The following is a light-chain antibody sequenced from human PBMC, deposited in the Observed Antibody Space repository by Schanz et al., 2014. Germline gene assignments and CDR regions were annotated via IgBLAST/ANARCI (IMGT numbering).Light chain of an antibody. J-gene: IGLJ2*01. Sequence: QSALTQPASVSGSPGQSITISCTGTSSDVGGYNYVSWYQHHPGKAPKLMIYDASNRPSGVPDRFSGSKSGNSASLTVSGLQAEDEADYYCSSYAGSNKVVFGGGTKLTVL. CDR3: SSYAGSNKVV. V-gene: IGLV2-8*01. CDR2: DAS. CDR1: SSDVGGYNY.